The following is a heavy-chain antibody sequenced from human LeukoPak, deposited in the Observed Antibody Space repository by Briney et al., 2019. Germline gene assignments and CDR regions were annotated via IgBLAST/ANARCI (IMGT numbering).Heavy chain of an antibody. Sequence: ASVKVSCKASGYTFTSYDINWVRQATGQGLEWMGWMNPNSGNTGYAQKFQGRVTITRNTSISTAYMELSSLRSEDTAVYYCARVTGGSSSWYGYYYYMDVWGKGTTVTVSS. CDR2: MNPNSGNT. D-gene: IGHD6-13*01. CDR1: GYTFTSYD. CDR3: ARVTGGSSSWYGYYYYMDV. V-gene: IGHV1-8*03. J-gene: IGHJ6*03.